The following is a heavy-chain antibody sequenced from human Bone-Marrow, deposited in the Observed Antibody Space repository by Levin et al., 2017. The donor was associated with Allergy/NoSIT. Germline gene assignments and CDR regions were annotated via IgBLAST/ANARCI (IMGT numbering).Heavy chain of an antibody. CDR1: GFSLSTSGMC. V-gene: IGHV2-70*01. J-gene: IGHJ4*02. CDR2: IDWDDDK. D-gene: IGHD3-22*01. CDR3: ARLDYYYDSSGYYGGFDY. Sequence: TLSLTCTFSGFSLSTSGMCVSWIRQPPGKALEWLALIDWDDDKYYSTSLKTRLTISKDTSKNQVVLTMTNMDPVDTATYYCARLDYYYDSSGYYGGFDYWGQGTLVTVSS.